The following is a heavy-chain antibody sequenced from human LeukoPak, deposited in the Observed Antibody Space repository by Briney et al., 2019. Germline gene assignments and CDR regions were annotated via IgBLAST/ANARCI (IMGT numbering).Heavy chain of an antibody. D-gene: IGHD4-23*01. J-gene: IGHJ4*02. CDR2: ISAYNGNT. Sequence: ASVKVSCKASGYTFTSYGISWVRQAPGQGLEWMGWISAYNGNTNYAQKLQGRVTMTTDTSTSTAYMELRSLRSDDTAVYYCARVQFLGGKREGYFDYWGQGTLVTVSS. CDR1: GYTFTSYG. V-gene: IGHV1-18*01. CDR3: ARVQFLGGKREGYFDY.